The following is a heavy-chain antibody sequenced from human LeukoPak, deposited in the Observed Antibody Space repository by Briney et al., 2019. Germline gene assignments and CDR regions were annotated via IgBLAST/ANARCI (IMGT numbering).Heavy chain of an antibody. CDR1: GGSFSGYY. CDR3: AREGYYGSGSNWFDP. D-gene: IGHD3-10*01. J-gene: IGHJ5*02. V-gene: IGHV4-34*01. Sequence: SETLSLTCAVYGGSFSGYYWSWIRQPPGKGLEWIGEINHSGSTNYNPSLKSRVTISVDTSKNQFSLKLTSVNAADTAVYYCAREGYYGSGSNWFDPWGQETLVTVSS. CDR2: INHSGST.